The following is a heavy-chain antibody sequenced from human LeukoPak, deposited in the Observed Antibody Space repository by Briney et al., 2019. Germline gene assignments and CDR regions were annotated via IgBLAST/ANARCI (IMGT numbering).Heavy chain of an antibody. V-gene: IGHV4-59*01. D-gene: IGHD4-11*01. CDR1: GGSISSYY. CDR3: ARGHSIEPYYYYYYMDV. Sequence: PSETLSLTCSVSGGSISSYYWSWMRQPPGKGLEWIGYIYYSGSTNYNPSLKSRVTMSVDTSQNQFSLKLSSVTAADTAVYYCARGHSIEPYYYYYYMDVWGKGTTVTVSS. CDR2: IYYSGST. J-gene: IGHJ6*03.